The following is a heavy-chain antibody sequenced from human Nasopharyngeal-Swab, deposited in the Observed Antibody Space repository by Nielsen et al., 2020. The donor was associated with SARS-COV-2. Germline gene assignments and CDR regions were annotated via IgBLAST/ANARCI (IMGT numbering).Heavy chain of an antibody. Sequence: ASVKVSCKASGYTFTGYYIHWVRQAPGQGLEWMGWINPNSGGTNYAQNFQGRVTVSSDRSRSTAYIELSRLRSDDTAVYYCARDYYDNYDSDYWGQGTLVTVSS. D-gene: IGHD3-22*01. CDR1: GYTFTGYY. V-gene: IGHV1-2*02. J-gene: IGHJ4*02. CDR3: ARDYYDNYDSDY. CDR2: INPNSGGT.